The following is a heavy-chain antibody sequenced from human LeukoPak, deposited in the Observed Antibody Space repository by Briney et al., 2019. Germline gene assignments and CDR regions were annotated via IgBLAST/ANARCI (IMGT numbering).Heavy chain of an antibody. CDR1: GGSISSSNYY. V-gene: IGHV4-39*01. D-gene: IGHD1-26*01. CDR2: IYYSGNT. CDR3: ARGIVGTLDWFDP. Sequence: SETLSLTCTVSGGSISSSNYYWGWIRPPPGKGLEWIGSIYYSGNTYYNPSLKSRVTIYVDTSKNQFSLKLSSVTAADTAVYYCARGIVGTLDWFDPWGQGTLVTVSS. J-gene: IGHJ5*02.